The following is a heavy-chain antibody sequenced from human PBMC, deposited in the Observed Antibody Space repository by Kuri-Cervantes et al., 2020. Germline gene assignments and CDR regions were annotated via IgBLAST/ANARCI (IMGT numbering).Heavy chain of an antibody. CDR3: ARDLVRGTFDY. CDR2: SSTYNSNT. V-gene: IGHV1-18*01. J-gene: IGHJ4*02. D-gene: IGHD3-10*01. Sequence: ASVKVSCKASGYTFNTYGINWVRQAPGQGLEWVGWSSTYNSNTDYAQKFQGRLTVTTDTSTSTAYMELRSLRSDDTAVYYCARDLVRGTFDYWGQGTLVTVSS. CDR1: GYTFNTYG.